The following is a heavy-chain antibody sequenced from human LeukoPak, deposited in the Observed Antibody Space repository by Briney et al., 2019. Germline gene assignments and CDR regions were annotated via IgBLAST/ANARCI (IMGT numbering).Heavy chain of an antibody. CDR3: ARDLFPINWFES. V-gene: IGHV4-59*02. Sequence: SEALSLTCTVSGGSVTKYYWHWIRQAPGKGLEWIGFIFHTGITNYNPSLKSRVTISVDASKNQFSLKLTSVTAADTAVYFCARDLFPINWFESWGQGTLVTVSS. D-gene: IGHD2-2*02. CDR1: GGSVTKYY. CDR2: IFHTGIT. J-gene: IGHJ5*01.